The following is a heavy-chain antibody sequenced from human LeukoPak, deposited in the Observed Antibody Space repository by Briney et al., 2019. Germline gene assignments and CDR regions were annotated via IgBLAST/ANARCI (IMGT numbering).Heavy chain of an antibody. CDR2: ISGSGGST. J-gene: IGHJ6*02. V-gene: IGHV3-23*01. CDR3: ARDRGIAAPGTLGSYYYGMDV. D-gene: IGHD6-13*01. Sequence: PGGSLRLSCAASGFTFSSYAMSWVRQAPGKGLEWVSAISGSGGSTYYADSVKGRFTISRDNSKNTLYLQMNSLRAEDTAVYYCARDRGIAAPGTLGSYYYGMDVWGQGTTVTVSS. CDR1: GFTFSSYA.